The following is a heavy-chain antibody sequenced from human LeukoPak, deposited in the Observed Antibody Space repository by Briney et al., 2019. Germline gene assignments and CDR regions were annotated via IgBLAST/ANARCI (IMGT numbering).Heavy chain of an antibody. CDR2: ITSGGAT. Sequence: PGGSLRLSCAVSGSTFTTYAVRWVRQPPGQGLEWVSSITSGGATTYADSVKGRFSISRDKSKNTLYLQMNSLRDEDTADYFCARDPSGDYIGAFEFWGQGTGVTVS. CDR1: GSTFTTYA. J-gene: IGHJ3*01. D-gene: IGHD4-17*01. CDR3: ARDPSGDYIGAFEF. V-gene: IGHV3-23*01.